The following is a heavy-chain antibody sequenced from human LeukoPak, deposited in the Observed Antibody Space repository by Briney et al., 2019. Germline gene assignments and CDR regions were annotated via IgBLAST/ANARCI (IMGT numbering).Heavy chain of an antibody. CDR2: SSSSGSTI. J-gene: IGHJ4*02. CDR3: ARYYYDSSDYYYFDQ. Sequence: PGGSLRLSCAASGFNFRDYYMSWIRRAPGKGLEWVSYSSSSGSTIYYADSVKGRFTISRDNAKNSLSLQMNSLRAEDTAVYFCARYYYDSSDYYYFDQWGQGTLVTVSS. CDR1: GFNFRDYY. V-gene: IGHV3-11*01. D-gene: IGHD3-22*01.